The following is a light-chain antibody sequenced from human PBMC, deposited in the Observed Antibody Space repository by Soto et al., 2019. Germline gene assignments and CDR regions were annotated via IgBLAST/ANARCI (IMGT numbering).Light chain of an antibody. J-gene: IGKJ4*01. CDR1: QSLSSN. CDR2: AAS. Sequence: EIVMTQSPATLSVSPGERATLSCRASQSLSSNLAWYQQKPGQAPRLLIYAASTRATGIPARFSGSESGTEFTLTLSNPQSEDFALYYCPQYNNWLTFGGGTKVEIK. V-gene: IGKV3D-15*01. CDR3: PQYNNWLT.